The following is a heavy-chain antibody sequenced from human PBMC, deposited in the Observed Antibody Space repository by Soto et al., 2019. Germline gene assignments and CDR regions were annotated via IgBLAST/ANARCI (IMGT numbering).Heavy chain of an antibody. CDR1: GGSISSYY. D-gene: IGHD4-17*01. Sequence: SETLSLTCTVSGGSISSYYWSWIRQPPGKGLEWIGYIYYSGSTNYNPSLKSRVTISVDTSKNQFSLKLSSVTAADTAVYYCAISRDYGDYYFDYWGQGTLVTVSS. CDR3: AISRDYGDYYFDY. J-gene: IGHJ4*02. CDR2: IYYSGST. V-gene: IGHV4-59*08.